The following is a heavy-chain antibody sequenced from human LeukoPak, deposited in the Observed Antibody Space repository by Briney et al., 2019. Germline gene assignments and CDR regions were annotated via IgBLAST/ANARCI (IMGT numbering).Heavy chain of an antibody. Sequence: GRSLRLSCAASGFTFSSYGMHWVRQAPGKGLEWVAFIRYDGSNKYYADSVKGRFTISRDNSKNTLYLQMNSLRAEDTAVYYCAKESPSRYYFDYWGQGTLVTVSS. CDR1: GFTFSSYG. CDR2: IRYDGSNK. CDR3: AKESPSRYYFDY. V-gene: IGHV3-30*02. J-gene: IGHJ4*02.